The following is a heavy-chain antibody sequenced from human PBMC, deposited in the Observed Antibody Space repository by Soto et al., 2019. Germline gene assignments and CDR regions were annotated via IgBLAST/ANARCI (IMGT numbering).Heavy chain of an antibody. Sequence: ASVKVSCKALGYTSSSYGINWVRQAPGQGLEWMGWISVFNGDTKDAQKFKGRVAITKDPGTSTAHMALRSLRSDDAAVYFCATKDDHKDDQPYYYGMDVWGQGTTVTVSS. D-gene: IGHD3-16*01. CDR2: ISVFNGDT. J-gene: IGHJ6*02. CDR1: GYTSSSYG. CDR3: ATKDDHKDDQPYYYGMDV. V-gene: IGHV1-18*01.